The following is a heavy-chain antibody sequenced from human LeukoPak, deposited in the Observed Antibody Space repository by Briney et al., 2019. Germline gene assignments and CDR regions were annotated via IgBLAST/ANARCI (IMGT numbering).Heavy chain of an antibody. CDR2: INPNSGGT. CDR3: ARSRGYSNGWDGAFDI. V-gene: IGHV1-2*06. J-gene: IGHJ3*02. Sequence: GASVEVSCKASGYTFTGYYMHWVRQAPGQGLEWMGRINPNSGGTNYAQKFQGRVTMTRDTSISTAYMELSRLRSDDTAVYYCARSRGYSNGWDGAFDIWGQGTMVTVSS. CDR1: GYTFTGYY. D-gene: IGHD5-18*01.